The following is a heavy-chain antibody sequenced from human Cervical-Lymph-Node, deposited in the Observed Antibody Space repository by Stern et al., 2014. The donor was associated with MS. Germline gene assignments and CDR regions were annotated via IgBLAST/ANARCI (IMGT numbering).Heavy chain of an antibody. CDR3: TKTGGHRSAIWDYFGMDV. D-gene: IGHD7-27*01. Sequence: EVQLVESGGGLVQPGGAPRLSCAAPGFTPYNYALHRVRQAPRKGLVGGSGITWDGASMDYADSVRGRFTISRDNAKNSLYLQMNSLRAEDTALYFCTKTGGHRSAIWDYFGMDVWGRGTTVAVS. CDR1: GFTPYNYA. J-gene: IGHJ6*02. CDR2: ITWDGASM. V-gene: IGHV3-9*02.